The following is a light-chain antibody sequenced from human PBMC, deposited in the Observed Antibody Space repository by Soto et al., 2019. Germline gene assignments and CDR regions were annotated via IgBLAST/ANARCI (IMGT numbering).Light chain of an antibody. CDR3: QQRKNWPPGFI. CDR1: QSVSSY. V-gene: IGKV3-11*01. Sequence: EIVLTQSPATLSLSPGERATLSCRASQSVSSYLAWYQQKPDQAPRLVIYDASSRATGTPARFSGSGSGTDFTLTISSLETDDFAVYYCQQRKNWPPGFIFGPGTRVDI. CDR2: DAS. J-gene: IGKJ3*01.